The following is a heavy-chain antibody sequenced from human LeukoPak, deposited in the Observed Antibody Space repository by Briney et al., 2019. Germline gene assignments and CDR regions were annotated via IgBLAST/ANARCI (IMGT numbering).Heavy chain of an antibody. V-gene: IGHV3-30*18. CDR3: AKDDYYDTSGYRD. Sequence: GGSLRLSCAASGFTFSSYAISWVRQAPGKGLEWVAVISYDVGKKYYADSVKGRFTISRDNSKNTLYLQMNSLRAEDTAVYYCAKDDYYDTSGYRDWGQGTLVTVSS. CDR1: GFTFSSYA. CDR2: ISYDVGKK. D-gene: IGHD3-22*01. J-gene: IGHJ4*02.